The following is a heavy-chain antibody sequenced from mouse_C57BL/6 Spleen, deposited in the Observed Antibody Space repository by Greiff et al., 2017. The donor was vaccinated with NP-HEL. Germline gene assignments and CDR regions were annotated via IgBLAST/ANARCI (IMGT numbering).Heavy chain of an antibody. Sequence: VQLKQSGPELVKPGASVKMSCKASGYTFTDYNMHWVKQSHGKSLEWIGYINPNNGGTSYNQKFKGKATLTVNKSSSTAYMELRSLTSEDSAVYYCARSSTTVGDWYFDVWGTGTTVTVSS. D-gene: IGHD1-1*01. CDR2: INPNNGGT. CDR3: ARSSTTVGDWYFDV. V-gene: IGHV1-22*01. CDR1: GYTFTDYN. J-gene: IGHJ1*03.